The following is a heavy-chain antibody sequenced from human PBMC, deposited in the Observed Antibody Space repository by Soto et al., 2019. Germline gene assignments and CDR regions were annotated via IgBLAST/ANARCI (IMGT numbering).Heavy chain of an antibody. V-gene: IGHV2-5*01. Sequence: SGPTLVNPTETLTLTCTFSGFSLTTSGATVGWIRQPPGKALEWLALIYWNNDQRYSPSLKSRLTITKDTSRNQVVLTMTNMDPVDTATYFCAHSSGRKGAFDYWGQGTLVTVSS. CDR2: IYWNNDQ. D-gene: IGHD1-1*01. CDR3: AHSSGRKGAFDY. J-gene: IGHJ4*02. CDR1: GFSLTTSGAT.